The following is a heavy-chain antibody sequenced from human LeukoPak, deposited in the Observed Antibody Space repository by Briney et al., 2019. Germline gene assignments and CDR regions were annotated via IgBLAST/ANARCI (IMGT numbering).Heavy chain of an antibody. CDR1: GYSISSGYY. D-gene: IGHD3-3*01. V-gene: IGHV4-38-2*01. Sequence: PSETLSLTCAVSGYSISSGYYWGWIRQPPWKGLEWIGSIYHSGSTYYNPSLKSRVTISVDTSKNQFSLKLSSVTAADTAVYYCARLRVNYDFWTDYWGQGTLVTVSS. CDR3: ARLRVNYDFWTDY. J-gene: IGHJ4*02. CDR2: IYHSGST.